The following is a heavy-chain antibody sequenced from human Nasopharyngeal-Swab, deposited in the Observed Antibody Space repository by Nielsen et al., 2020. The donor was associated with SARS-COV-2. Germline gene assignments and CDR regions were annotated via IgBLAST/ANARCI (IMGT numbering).Heavy chain of an antibody. CDR3: ARDGVGATTRWFDP. CDR2: INPSGGST. Sequence: WVRQAPGQGLEWMGIINPSGGSTSYAQKFQGRVTITADESTSTAYMELSSLRSEDTAVYYCARDGVGATTRWFDPWGQGTLVTVSS. J-gene: IGHJ5*02. D-gene: IGHD1-26*01. V-gene: IGHV1-46*01.